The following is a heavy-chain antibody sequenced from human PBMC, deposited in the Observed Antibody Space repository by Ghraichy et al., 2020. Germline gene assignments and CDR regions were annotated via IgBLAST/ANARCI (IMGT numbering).Heavy chain of an antibody. J-gene: IGHJ6*02. Sequence: ESLNISCTVSGGSISSSSYYWGWIRQPPGKGLEWIGSIYYSGSTYYNPSLKSRVTISADTSKNQFSLKLSSVTAADTAVYYCARHSPPQAWGYCYCGLDVWGQGTTVTVFS. CDR1: GGSISSSSYY. CDR2: IYYSGST. D-gene: IGHD7-27*01. CDR3: ARHSPPQAWGYCYCGLDV. V-gene: IGHV4-39*01.